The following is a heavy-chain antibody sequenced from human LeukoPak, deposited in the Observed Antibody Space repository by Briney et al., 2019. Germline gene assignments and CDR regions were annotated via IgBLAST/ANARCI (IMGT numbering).Heavy chain of an antibody. CDR1: GGPLSSYY. V-gene: IGHV4-59*01. J-gene: IGHJ2*01. CDR2: IYYSGST. Sequence: SETLSLTCTVSGGPLSSYYWSWIRQPPGKGLEWIGYIYYSGSTNYNPSLKSRVTIPLDTSKNQFSLKLSSVTAADTALYYCARDLEAYWYFDLWGRGTLVTVSS. CDR3: ARDLEAYWYFDL.